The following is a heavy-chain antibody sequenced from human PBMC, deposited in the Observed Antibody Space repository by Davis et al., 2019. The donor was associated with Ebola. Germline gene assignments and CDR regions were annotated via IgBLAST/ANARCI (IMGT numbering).Heavy chain of an antibody. Sequence: SQTLSLTCAVYSGSFSGYYWTWIRQPPGKGLEWIGDINHGGRTNYNPSFKSRVTMSVDTSKNQFSLKLNSVTAADTAVYYCARGGEWMLVGWGQGTLVTVSS. CDR2: INHGGRT. J-gene: IGHJ4*02. D-gene: IGHD3-10*01. CDR3: ARGGEWMLVG. V-gene: IGHV4-34*01. CDR1: SGSFSGYY.